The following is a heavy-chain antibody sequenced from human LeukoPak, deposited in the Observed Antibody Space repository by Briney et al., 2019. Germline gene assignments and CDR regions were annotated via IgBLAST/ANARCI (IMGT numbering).Heavy chain of an antibody. Sequence: PGGSLRLSCAASGFTFSSYAMNWVRQAPGKGLEWVSAISGSGGSTYYADSVKGRFTISRDNSKNTLYLQMNSLRAEDTAVYYCANRYNWNYKVDYWGQGTLFTVSS. CDR3: ANRYNWNYKVDY. V-gene: IGHV3-23*01. J-gene: IGHJ4*02. D-gene: IGHD1-7*01. CDR2: ISGSGGST. CDR1: GFTFSSYA.